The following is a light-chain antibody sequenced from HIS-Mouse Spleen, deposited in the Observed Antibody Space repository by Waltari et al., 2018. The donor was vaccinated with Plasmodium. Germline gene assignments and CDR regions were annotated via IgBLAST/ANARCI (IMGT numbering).Light chain of an antibody. J-gene: IGLJ2*01. V-gene: IGLV3-21*03. Sequence: SYVLTQPPSVSVAPGKTARINCGGNNIGRKSVHWYQQKPGKAPVLVVYDDSDRPSGIPERFSGSNSGNTATLTISRVEAGDEADYYCQVWDSSSDHVVFGGGTKLTVL. CDR2: DDS. CDR3: QVWDSSSDHVV. CDR1: NIGRKS.